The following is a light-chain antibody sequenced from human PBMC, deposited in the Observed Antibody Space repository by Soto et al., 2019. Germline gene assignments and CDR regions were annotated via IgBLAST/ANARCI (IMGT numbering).Light chain of an antibody. Sequence: EIVMTQSPATLSVSPGDRATLSCRASQSVSRNLAWYQQKPGQAPRLLIYGASTRATGIPARFSGSGSGTEFTHTISSLQSEDFAVYYCQQYNNWRTFGQGTKVEIK. J-gene: IGKJ1*01. CDR1: QSVSRN. CDR3: QQYNNWRT. CDR2: GAS. V-gene: IGKV3-15*01.